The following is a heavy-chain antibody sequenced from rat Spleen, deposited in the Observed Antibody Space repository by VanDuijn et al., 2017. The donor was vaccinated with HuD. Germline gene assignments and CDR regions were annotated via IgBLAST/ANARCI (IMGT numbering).Heavy chain of an antibody. CDR3: ARRHYGYTDYFDY. J-gene: IGHJ2*01. Sequence: EVQLVESGGGLVQPGRSLKLSCAASGFTFSSFPMAWVRQAPKKGLEWVATISYGDSSGHSSTYYRDSVKGRFTISRANAKSTLNLQMDSLRSEDTATYYCARRHYGYTDYFDYWGQGVMVTVSS. V-gene: IGHV5-7*01. D-gene: IGHD1-9*01. CDR2: ISYGDSSGHSST. CDR1: GFTFSSFP.